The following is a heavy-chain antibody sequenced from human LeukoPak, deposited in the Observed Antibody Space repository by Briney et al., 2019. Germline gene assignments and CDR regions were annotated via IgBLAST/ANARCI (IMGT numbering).Heavy chain of an antibody. D-gene: IGHD6-25*01. CDR1: GGSISSSSYY. CDR3: AREVPADTFGMDV. V-gene: IGHV4-39*07. CDR2: IYYSGST. Sequence: SETLSLTCTVSGGSISSSSYYWGWIRQPPGKGLEWIGSIYYSGSTYYNPSLKSRVTISVDTSKNQFSLKLSSVTAADTAVYYCAREVPADTFGMDVWGRGTTVTVSS. J-gene: IGHJ6*02.